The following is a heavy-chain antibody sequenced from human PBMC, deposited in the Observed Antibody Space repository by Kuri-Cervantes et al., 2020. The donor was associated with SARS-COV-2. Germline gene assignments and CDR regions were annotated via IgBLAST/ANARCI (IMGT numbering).Heavy chain of an antibody. D-gene: IGHD2-15*01. CDR1: GFSLSTSGMC. CDR3: ARSPRRYCSGGSCDDAFDI. Sequence: SGPTLVKPTQTLTLTCTFSGFSLSTSGMCVSWIRQPPGKALEWLARIDWDDDKYYSTSLKTRLTISKDTSKSQVVLTMTNMDPVDTATYYCARSPRRYCSGGSCDDAFDIWGQGTMVTVSS. CDR2: IDWDDDK. J-gene: IGHJ3*02. V-gene: IGHV2-70*11.